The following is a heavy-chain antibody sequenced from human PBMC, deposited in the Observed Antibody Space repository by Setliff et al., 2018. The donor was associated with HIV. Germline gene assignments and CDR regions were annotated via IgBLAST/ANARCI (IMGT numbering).Heavy chain of an antibody. CDR2: IFYTGST. Sequence: LSLTCTVSGGSISSYYWTWLRQFPGKGLEWIGFIFYTGSTTYNPSLNSRVTISVDTSKNQFSLKLSSVTAADTAVYYCARCYYNFWSGYPLDYMDVWGKGTTVTVSS. CDR1: GGSISSYY. D-gene: IGHD3-3*01. V-gene: IGHV4-59*08. CDR3: ARCYYNFWSGYPLDYMDV. J-gene: IGHJ6*03.